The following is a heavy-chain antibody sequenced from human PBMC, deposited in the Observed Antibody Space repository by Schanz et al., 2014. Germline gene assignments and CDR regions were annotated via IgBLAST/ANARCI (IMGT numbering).Heavy chain of an antibody. Sequence: QVQLQESGPGLVKPSETLSLTCTVSGASISFYDWNWIRQSPGKGLEWIGYIYHSGSPIYNPSLQSRVTISIATSKTHFSLNMESLTAADTAMYFCARQGDVYRLDYWGQGTLVTVTS. CDR3: ARQGDVYRLDY. CDR2: IYHSGSP. D-gene: IGHD1-26*01. V-gene: IGHV4-59*08. CDR1: GASISFYD. J-gene: IGHJ4*02.